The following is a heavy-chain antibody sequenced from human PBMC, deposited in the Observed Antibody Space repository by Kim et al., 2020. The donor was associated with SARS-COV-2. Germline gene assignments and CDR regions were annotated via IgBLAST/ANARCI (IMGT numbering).Heavy chain of an antibody. V-gene: IGHV3-9*01. CDR2: ISWNSGSI. D-gene: IGHD3-10*01. CDR3: AKDYDEHGGYYMDV. Sequence: GGSLRLSCAASGFTFDDYAMHWVRQAPGKGLEWVSGISWNSGSIGYADSVKGRFTISRDNAKNSLYLQMNSLRAEDTALYYCAKDYDEHGGYYMDVWGKGTTVTVSS. CDR1: GFTFDDYA. J-gene: IGHJ6*03.